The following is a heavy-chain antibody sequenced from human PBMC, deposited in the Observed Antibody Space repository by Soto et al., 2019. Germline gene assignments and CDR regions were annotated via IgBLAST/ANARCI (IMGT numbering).Heavy chain of an antibody. V-gene: IGHV3-23*01. CDR3: ATKVPGSTSRPDYWYFDL. D-gene: IGHD3-10*01. Sequence: EVQLLESGGGLVQPGGSLRLSCAGSGFTFINYAMNWVRQAPGKGLEWVSTISGGGDAPFFADSVRGRFTLSRDNSKNTVTLQMNNLGVDDTAVYFCATKVPGSTSRPDYWYFDLWGRGTLVTVSS. CDR2: ISGGGDAP. CDR1: GFTFINYA. J-gene: IGHJ2*01.